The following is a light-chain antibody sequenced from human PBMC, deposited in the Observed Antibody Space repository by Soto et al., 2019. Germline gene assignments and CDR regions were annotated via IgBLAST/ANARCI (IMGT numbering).Light chain of an antibody. V-gene: IGKV3-11*01. J-gene: IGKJ4*01. CDR1: QRVGNA. Sequence: IVLTQSQATLSLSPGERATLSCRTSQRVGNALSWYQVKPGQAPRLLIFDAFHRSTGVPTRFSGSRSGTGFTLASKSLYPEDCALYYCQQRSAWPITFGGGTSVPIK. CDR2: DAF. CDR3: QQRSAWPIT.